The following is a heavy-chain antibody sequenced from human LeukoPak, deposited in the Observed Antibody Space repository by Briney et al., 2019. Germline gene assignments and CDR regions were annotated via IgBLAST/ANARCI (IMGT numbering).Heavy chain of an antibody. Sequence: GASVKGSCKASGYTFTNYDINWVRQATRQGLEWMGWMNPNSGNTGYEQKFQGRVTMTRNTSISTAYMELSSLRSEDTALYYCARDIAGATKGGWFDTWGQGTPVTVSS. CDR2: MNPNSGNT. CDR1: GYTFTNYD. D-gene: IGHD1-26*01. J-gene: IGHJ5*02. V-gene: IGHV1-8*01. CDR3: ARDIAGATKGGWFDT.